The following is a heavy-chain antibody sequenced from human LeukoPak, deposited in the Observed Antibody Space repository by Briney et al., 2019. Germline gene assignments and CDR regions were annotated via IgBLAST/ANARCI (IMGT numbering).Heavy chain of an antibody. J-gene: IGHJ4*02. CDR1: GFTFSSYS. CDR2: ISSSSSYI. V-gene: IGHV3-21*01. CDR3: ARDSDVHCSGGSCTNFDY. D-gene: IGHD2-15*01. Sequence: GGSLRLSCAASGFTFSSYSMNWVRQAPGKGLEWVSSISSSSSYIYYADSLKGRFTISRDNAKKSLYLQMNSLRAEDTAIYYCARDSDVHCSGGSCTNFDYWGQGTLVTVSS.